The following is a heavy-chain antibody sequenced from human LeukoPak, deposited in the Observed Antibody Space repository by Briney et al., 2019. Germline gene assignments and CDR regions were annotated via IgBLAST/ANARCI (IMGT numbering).Heavy chain of an antibody. D-gene: IGHD3-10*01. V-gene: IGHV1-46*01. CDR3: ASSPWFGESDDY. CDR2: INPSGDST. Sequence: ASVKVSCKASGYTFTSYYMHWVRQAPGQGLEWMGIINPSGDSTSYAQKFQGRVTMTRDTSTSTVYMELSSLRSEDTAVYYCASSPWFGESDDYWGQGTLVTVSS. J-gene: IGHJ4*02. CDR1: GYTFTSYY.